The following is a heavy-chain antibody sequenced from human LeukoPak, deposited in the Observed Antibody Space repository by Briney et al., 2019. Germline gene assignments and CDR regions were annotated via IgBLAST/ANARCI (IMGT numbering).Heavy chain of an antibody. J-gene: IGHJ4*02. V-gene: IGHV3-21*01. D-gene: IGHD3-3*02. Sequence: PGGSLRLSCAASGFTFSSYSMNWVRQAPGKGLEWVSSISSSSYIYYADSVKGRFTISRDNAKNALYLQTNSLRAEDTAVYYCARALISSYTIYYFDYWGQGTLVNVSS. CDR2: ISSSSYI. CDR3: ARALISSYTIYYFDY. CDR1: GFTFSSYS.